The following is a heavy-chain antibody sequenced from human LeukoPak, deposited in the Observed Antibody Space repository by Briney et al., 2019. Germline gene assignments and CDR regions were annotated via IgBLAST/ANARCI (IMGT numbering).Heavy chain of an antibody. CDR3: ARDFRAVAESYYYYYMDV. V-gene: IGHV3-21*01. D-gene: IGHD6-19*01. J-gene: IGHJ6*03. CDR1: GFTFSSYA. CDR2: ISSRSSYI. Sequence: GSLRLSCAASGFTFSSYAMNWVRQAPGKGLEWVSSISSRSSYIYYADSVKGRFTISRDNAKNSLSLQMNSLTAEDTAVYYCARDFRAVAESYYYYYMDVWGKGTTVTVSS.